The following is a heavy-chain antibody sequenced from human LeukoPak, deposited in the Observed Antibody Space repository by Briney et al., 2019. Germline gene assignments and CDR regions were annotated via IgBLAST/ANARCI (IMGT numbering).Heavy chain of an antibody. Sequence: SETLSLTCNVSGGSISAYYWSWIRQPPGKGLEWIGYIHYSGITNYNPSLKSRVTISVDTSKNQFSLKLSSVTAADTAVYYCARGRVGADAFDIWGQGTMVTVSS. CDR2: IHYSGIT. V-gene: IGHV4-59*13. CDR1: GGSISAYY. CDR3: ARGRVGADAFDI. J-gene: IGHJ3*02. D-gene: IGHD1-26*01.